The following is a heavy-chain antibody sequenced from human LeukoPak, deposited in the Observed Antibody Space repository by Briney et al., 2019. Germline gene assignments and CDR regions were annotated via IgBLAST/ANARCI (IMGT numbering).Heavy chain of an antibody. CDR1: GGSISTYY. CDR3: AREYSAFEI. V-gene: IGHV4-59*13. D-gene: IGHD1-1*01. J-gene: IGHJ3*02. Sequence: SETLSLTCTVSGGSISTYYWSWIRQPPGKGLEWIGYIHYSGYTSYNPSLKSPITISVDTSKNQLSLILNSVTAADTAVYYCAREYSAFEIWGQGTMVTVSS. CDR2: IHYSGYT.